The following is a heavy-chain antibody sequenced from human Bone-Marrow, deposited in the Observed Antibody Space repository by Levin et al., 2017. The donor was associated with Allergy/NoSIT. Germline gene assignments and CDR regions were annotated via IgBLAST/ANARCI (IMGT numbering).Heavy chain of an antibody. J-gene: IGHJ6*03. CDR3: VKDKGKHNWNDVWSYMAV. D-gene: IGHD1-1*01. V-gene: IGHV3-30*18. Sequence: GGSLRLSCAASGFNFRRHGFHWVRQAPGKGLDWVAVISSDGNYIYYADSVKGRFTISRDNSENTLYLQMNSLEPEDTALYHCVKDKGKHNWNDVWSYMAVWGKGTTVIVSS. CDR2: ISSDGNYI. CDR1: GFNFRRHG.